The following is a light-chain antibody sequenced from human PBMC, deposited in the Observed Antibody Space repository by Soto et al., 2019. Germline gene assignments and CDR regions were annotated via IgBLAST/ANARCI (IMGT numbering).Light chain of an antibody. J-gene: IGKJ5*01. V-gene: IGKV3-20*01. CDR3: QQYGSSRPVT. Sequence: DIVLTQSPGTLSLSPGERATLSCRASQSVHNNYLAWYQQKPGQAPRLLIYAASSGATGIPDRFSGSGSGTDFTLTISRLETEDSAVYYCQQYGSSRPVTVGQGTRLEIK. CDR1: QSVHNNY. CDR2: AAS.